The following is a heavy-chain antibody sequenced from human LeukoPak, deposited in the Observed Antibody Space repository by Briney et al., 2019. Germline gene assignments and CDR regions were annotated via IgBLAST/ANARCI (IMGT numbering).Heavy chain of an antibody. D-gene: IGHD4-17*01. CDR1: GGSISSGGYY. CDR2: IYYSGST. V-gene: IGHV4-31*03. CDR3: ARYNDYGDLFDY. J-gene: IGHJ4*02. Sequence: SETLSLTCTVSGGSISSGGYYWSWIRQHPGKGLEWIGYIYYSGSTYYNPSLKSRVTTSVDTSKNQFSLKLSSVTAADTAVYYCARYNDYGDLFDYWGQGTLVTVSS.